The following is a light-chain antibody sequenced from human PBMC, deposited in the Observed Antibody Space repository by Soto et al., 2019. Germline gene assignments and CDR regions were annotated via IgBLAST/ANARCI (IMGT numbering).Light chain of an antibody. CDR3: QQRSNWPMYT. CDR2: DAS. V-gene: IGKV3-11*01. J-gene: IGKJ2*01. Sequence: EIVLTQSPATLSLSPGERATLSCRASQSVDSYLSWYQHKPGQASRLLIYDASNRATGIPARFSGSGSGTDFTLTISSLEPEDFAVYYCQQRSNWPMYTFGQGTKLEIK. CDR1: QSVDSY.